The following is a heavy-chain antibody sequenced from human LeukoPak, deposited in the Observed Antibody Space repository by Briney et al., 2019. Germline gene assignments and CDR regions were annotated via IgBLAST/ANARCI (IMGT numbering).Heavy chain of an antibody. CDR3: AKVPYCSSTSCPQYFDY. V-gene: IGHV3-30*02. CDR2: IRYDGSNK. J-gene: IGHJ4*02. D-gene: IGHD2-2*01. CDR1: GFTFSSYG. Sequence: PGGSLRLSCAASGFTFSSYGMHWVRQAPGKGLEWVAFIRYDGSNKYHADSVKGRFTISRDNSKNTLYLQMNSLRAEDTAVYYCAKVPYCSSTSCPQYFDYWGQGTLVTVSS.